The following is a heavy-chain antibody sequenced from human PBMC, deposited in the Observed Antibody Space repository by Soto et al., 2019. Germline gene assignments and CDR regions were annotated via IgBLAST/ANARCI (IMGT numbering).Heavy chain of an antibody. D-gene: IGHD2-15*01. CDR2: ISSDGSKK. CDR1: GFSFSNNG. V-gene: IGHV3-30*03. J-gene: IGHJ4*02. Sequence: QVQLVESGGGVVQPGRSLRLSCVASGFSFSNNGIHWVRQAPGKGLEWVAVISSDGSKKYYADSVKGRFTISRDNSKNTLYLQMNSLRAEDTAVYCWAMDLYGGSSRFDYWGQGTLVTVSS. CDR3: AMDLYGGSSRFDY.